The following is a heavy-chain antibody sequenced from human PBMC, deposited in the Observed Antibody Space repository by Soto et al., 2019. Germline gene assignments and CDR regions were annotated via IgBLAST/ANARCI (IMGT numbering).Heavy chain of an antibody. D-gene: IGHD3-3*01. V-gene: IGHV1-2*02. CDR2: INPATGAA. J-gene: IGHJ3*02. Sequence: QLHLVQSGAVVKKPGASVTVSCSASGYPVTAYYMHWVRQAPGRGLEWMGGINPATGAAKYTQTFQGRVTMARDASTSTVFLELSGLTSGDTAGLYFARGGGVGVAGSAAFDMWGQGTLVTVSS. CDR1: GYPVTAYY. CDR3: ARGGGVGVAGSAAFDM.